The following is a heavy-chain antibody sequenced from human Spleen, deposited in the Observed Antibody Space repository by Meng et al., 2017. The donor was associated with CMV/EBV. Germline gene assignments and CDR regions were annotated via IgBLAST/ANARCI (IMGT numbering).Heavy chain of an antibody. CDR3: ARDFAMVGAQHGA. CDR1: GFTFDDYG. CDR2: INWNGGST. D-gene: IGHD1-26*01. Sequence: GESLKISCAASGFTFDDYGMSWVRQAPGKGLEWVSGINWNGGSTGYADSVKGRFTISRDNAKNPLYLQMNSLRAEDTALYYCARDFAMVGAQHGAWGQGTLVTVSS. J-gene: IGHJ5*02. V-gene: IGHV3-20*04.